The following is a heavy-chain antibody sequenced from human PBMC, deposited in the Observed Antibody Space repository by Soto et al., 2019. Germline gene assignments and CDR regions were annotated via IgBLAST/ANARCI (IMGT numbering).Heavy chain of an antibody. CDR1: GGSISSYY. Sequence: PSETLSLTCTVSGGSISSYYWSWIRQPPGKGLEWIGYIYYSGSTNYNPSLKSRVTISVDTSKNQFSLKLSSVTAADTAVYYCARHDIVVVPAALYYYYYMDVWGKGTTVTVSS. J-gene: IGHJ6*03. CDR3: ARHDIVVVPAALYYYYYMDV. D-gene: IGHD2-2*01. CDR2: IYYSGST. V-gene: IGHV4-59*08.